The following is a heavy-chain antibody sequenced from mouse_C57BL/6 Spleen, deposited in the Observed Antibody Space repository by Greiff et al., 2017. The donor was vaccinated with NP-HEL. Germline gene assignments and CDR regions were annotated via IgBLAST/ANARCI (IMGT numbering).Heavy chain of an antibody. CDR1: GYTFTEYT. CDR3: ARHGDSNHAMDY. J-gene: IGHJ4*01. CDR2: FYPGSGSK. Sequence: QVQLKESGAELVKPGASVKLSCKASGYTFTEYTIHWVKQRSGQGLEWIGWFYPGSGSKKYNEKCKDKATLTADKSSSTVYMEVSRLTSEDFAVYFCARHGDSNHAMDYWGQGTSVTVAS. D-gene: IGHD2-5*01. V-gene: IGHV1-62-2*01.